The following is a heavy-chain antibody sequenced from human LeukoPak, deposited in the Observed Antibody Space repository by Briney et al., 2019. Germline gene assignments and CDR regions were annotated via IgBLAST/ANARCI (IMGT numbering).Heavy chain of an antibody. CDR2: ISAYNGNT. V-gene: IGHV1-18*01. CDR1: GYTFTSYG. J-gene: IGHJ4*02. CDR3: ARDSYDFWSGEYTIDY. D-gene: IGHD3-3*01. Sequence: ASVKVSCKASGYTFTSYGISWVRQAPGQGLEWMGRISAYNGNTNYVQKLQGRVTMTTDTSTSTAYMELRSLRSGDTAVYYCARDSYDFWSGEYTIDYWGQGTLVTVSS.